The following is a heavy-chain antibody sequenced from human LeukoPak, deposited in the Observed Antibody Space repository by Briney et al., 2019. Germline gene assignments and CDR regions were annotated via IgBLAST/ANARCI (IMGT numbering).Heavy chain of an antibody. D-gene: IGHD6-13*01. CDR1: GGSISSYY. Sequence: IPSETLSLTCTVSGGSISSYYWSWIRQPPGKGLEWIGYIYYSGSTNYNPSLKSRVTISVDTSKNQFSLKLSSVTAADTAVYYCARGIGSSWYRVYFDYWGQGTLVTVSS. V-gene: IGHV4-59*01. J-gene: IGHJ4*02. CDR3: ARGIGSSWYRVYFDY. CDR2: IYYSGST.